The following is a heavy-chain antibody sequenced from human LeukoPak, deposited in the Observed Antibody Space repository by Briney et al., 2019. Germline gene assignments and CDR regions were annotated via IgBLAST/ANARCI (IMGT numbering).Heavy chain of an antibody. CDR2: MFYTGSA. CDR1: GASISSHY. Sequence: SETLSLTCRVSGASISSHYWSWIRQPPGKGLEWIGYMFYTGSAKYNPSLKSRVTISVDTSKKLFSLKVSSVTAADTAVYYCASVDSSAYFSYFDSWGQGALVTVSS. D-gene: IGHD3-22*01. V-gene: IGHV4-59*11. CDR3: ASVDSSAYFSYFDS. J-gene: IGHJ4*02.